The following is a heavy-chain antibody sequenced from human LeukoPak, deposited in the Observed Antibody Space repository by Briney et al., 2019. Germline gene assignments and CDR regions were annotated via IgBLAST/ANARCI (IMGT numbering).Heavy chain of an antibody. CDR1: GFTFSSYA. Sequence: GGSLRLSCAASGFTFSSYAMSWIRQTPGKGLEWVSAVSDDGRGTYYADSVKGRFTISRDNSKNTLYLQMSSLRPEDTALYYCSKEEKVLRATTAFDQWGQGTLVTVSS. V-gene: IGHV3-23*01. D-gene: IGHD1-26*01. J-gene: IGHJ4*02. CDR2: VSDDGRGT. CDR3: SKEEKVLRATTAFDQ.